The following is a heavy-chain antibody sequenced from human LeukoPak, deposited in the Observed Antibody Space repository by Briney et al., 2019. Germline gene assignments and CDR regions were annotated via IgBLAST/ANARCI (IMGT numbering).Heavy chain of an antibody. J-gene: IGHJ6*02. CDR2: MNPNSGST. D-gene: IGHD3-16*01. V-gene: IGHV1-8*01. CDR3: ASRSMGYYYYDMDV. Sequence: ASVNVSCKASGYTFTNYDINWVRQATGQGLEWMGWMNPNSGSTGYAQKFQGRVTMTRNTSISTAYMELSSLRSEDTAVYYCASRSMGYYYYDMDVWGQGTTVTVSS. CDR1: GYTFTNYD.